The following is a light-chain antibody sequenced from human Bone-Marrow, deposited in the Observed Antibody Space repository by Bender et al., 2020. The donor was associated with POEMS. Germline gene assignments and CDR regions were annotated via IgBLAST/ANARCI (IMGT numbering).Light chain of an antibody. V-gene: IGLV2-14*01. Sequence: QSALTQPASVSGSPGQSISISCSGTSSDVGAYRYVSWYQQYPGKAPKLIIYEVRARPSGVSPRFSGSKSGTTAFLTISGLRDEDEADYYCPAYQNPIVFGGGTKLTVL. J-gene: IGLJ3*02. CDR3: PAYQNPIV. CDR2: EVR. CDR1: SSDVGAYRY.